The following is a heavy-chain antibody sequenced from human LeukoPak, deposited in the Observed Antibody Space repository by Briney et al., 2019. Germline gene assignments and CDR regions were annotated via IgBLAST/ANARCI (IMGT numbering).Heavy chain of an antibody. CDR2: ITSRGGST. D-gene: IGHD3-16*01. V-gene: IGHV3-23*01. J-gene: IGHJ4*02. CDR3: ARCLGGGTFGGSSCIDY. CDR1: GFMFSNYA. Sequence: PGGSLRLSCAASGFMFSNYAMSWVRQAPGKGLEWVSSITSRGGSTYYADSVKGRFTISRDNAKNSLYLQMTSLRAEDTAVYYCARCLGGGTFGGSSCIDYWGQGTLVTVSS.